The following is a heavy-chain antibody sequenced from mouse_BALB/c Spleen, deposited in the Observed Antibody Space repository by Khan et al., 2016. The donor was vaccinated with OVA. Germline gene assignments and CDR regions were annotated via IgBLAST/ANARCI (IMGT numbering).Heavy chain of an antibody. CDR3: APAWTGDYFDY. Sequence: EVQLVESGAELVKPGASVKLSCTASGFNIKDTHMHWVKQRPEQGLEWIGRIDSANDNSKYDPRFQGKATITADTSSNTAYLHLSSLTSEDTAVYYGAPAWTGDYFDYWGQGTTLTVSS. CDR1: GFNIKDTH. CDR2: IDSANDNS. J-gene: IGHJ2*01. D-gene: IGHD4-1*01. V-gene: IGHV14-3*02.